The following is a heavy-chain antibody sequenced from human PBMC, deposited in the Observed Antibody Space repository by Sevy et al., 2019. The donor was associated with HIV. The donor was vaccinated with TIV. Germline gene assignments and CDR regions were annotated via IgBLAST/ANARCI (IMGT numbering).Heavy chain of an antibody. D-gene: IGHD6-19*01. Sequence: QQRGVLKISCAASGFTVSSNYMSWVRQAPGKGLEWGSVICSGGSTYYADSVKGRFTISRDNSKYTLYLRMNGLGAEDTAGYYCARETSGWYGSFDYWGQGTLVTVSS. V-gene: IGHV3-53*01. J-gene: IGHJ4*02. CDR1: GFTVSSNY. CDR2: ICSGGST. CDR3: ARETSGWYGSFDY.